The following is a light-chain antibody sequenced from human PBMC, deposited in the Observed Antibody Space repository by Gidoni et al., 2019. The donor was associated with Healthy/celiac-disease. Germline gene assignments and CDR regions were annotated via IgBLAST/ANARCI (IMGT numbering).Light chain of an antibody. V-gene: IGKV3-11*01. CDR1: QSVSSY. J-gene: IGKJ5*01. Sequence: EIVLTQSPATLSLSPGESATLPCRASQSVSSYLAWYQQKPGQAPRLLIYDASNRATGIPARFSGSGSGTEVTLTISSIEPEDFAVYYCQQRSNWPPSITFGQXTRLEIK. CDR2: DAS. CDR3: QQRSNWPPSIT.